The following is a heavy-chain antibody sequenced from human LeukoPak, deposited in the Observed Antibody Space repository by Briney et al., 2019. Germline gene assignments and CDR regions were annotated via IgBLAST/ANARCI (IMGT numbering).Heavy chain of an antibody. D-gene: IGHD6-6*01. CDR2: IYYTGNS. CDR1: GGSISSGSYY. J-gene: IGHJ5*02. CDR3: ARHKYSSFFDP. V-gene: IGHV4-39*01. Sequence: SETLSLTCTVSGGSISSGSYYWGWIRQPPGKGLEWIGSIYYTGNSYCSPSLKSRVAIFVDTSKNQFSLKLSSVTAADTAVYYCARHKYSSFFDPWGQGTLVTVSS.